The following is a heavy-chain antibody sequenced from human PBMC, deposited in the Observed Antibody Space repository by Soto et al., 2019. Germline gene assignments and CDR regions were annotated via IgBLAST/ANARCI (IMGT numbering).Heavy chain of an antibody. CDR3: ARGYSSGWSLRNYYYYYYGMDV. V-gene: IGHV4-59*01. J-gene: IGHJ6*02. Sequence: PSGILSLTRTVFGGSISSSYWGWFRKPPGKGLEWIGYIYYSGSTNYNPSLKSRVTMSVDTSKNQFSLKLSSVTAADTAVYYCARGYSSGWSLRNYYYYYYGMDVWGQGTTVTVSS. CDR1: GGSISSSY. D-gene: IGHD6-19*01. CDR2: IYYSGST.